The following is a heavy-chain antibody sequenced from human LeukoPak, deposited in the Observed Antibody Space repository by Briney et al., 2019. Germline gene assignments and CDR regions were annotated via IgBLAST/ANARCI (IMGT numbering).Heavy chain of an antibody. CDR1: GFTFSDYY. CDR2: ISSSGSTI. CDR3: ARTRPAFTIQSLYYYMDV. J-gene: IGHJ6*03. D-gene: IGHD3-3*01. Sequence: GGSLRLSCAASGFTFSDYYMSWIRQAPGKGLEWVSYISSSGSTIYYADSVKGRFTISRDNAKNSLYLQMNSLRAEDTAVYYCARTRPAFTIQSLYYYMDVWGKGTTVTVSS. V-gene: IGHV3-11*04.